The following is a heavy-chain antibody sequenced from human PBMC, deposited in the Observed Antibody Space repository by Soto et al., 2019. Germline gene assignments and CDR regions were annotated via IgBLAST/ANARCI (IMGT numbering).Heavy chain of an antibody. CDR3: ARVPTVTQADGYYYYGMDV. CDR1: GYTFTSYA. J-gene: IGHJ6*02. D-gene: IGHD4-17*01. V-gene: IGHV1-3*01. CDR2: INAGNGNT. Sequence: GASVKVSCKASGYTFTSYAMHWVRQAPGQRLEWMGWINAGNGNTKYSQKFQGRVTITRDTSASTAYMELSSLRSEDTAVYYCARVPTVTQADGYYYYGMDVWGQGTTVTVSS.